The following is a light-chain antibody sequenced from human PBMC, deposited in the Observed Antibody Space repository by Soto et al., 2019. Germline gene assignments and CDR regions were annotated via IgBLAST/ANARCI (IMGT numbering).Light chain of an antibody. Sequence: EVVLTQSPGTLSLSPGDRAALSCRASQSLRSYLAWYQQKPGQAPRLLIYGASTRLTGIPDRFIGSGSGTDFTLTISRPEPEDFAVYYCQQYDSSPRTFGQGTKVEIK. CDR1: QSLRSY. CDR3: QQYDSSPRT. CDR2: GAS. J-gene: IGKJ1*01. V-gene: IGKV3-20*01.